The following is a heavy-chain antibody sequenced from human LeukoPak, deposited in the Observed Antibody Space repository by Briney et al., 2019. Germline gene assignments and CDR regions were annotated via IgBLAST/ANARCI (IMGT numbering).Heavy chain of an antibody. CDR3: AREGTSGTNWFDP. CDR1: DYSIISDYY. Sequence: SETLSLTCGVSDYSIISDYYWGWIRQPPGKGLEWIGSIYHSGSTYYNPSLKSRVTISVDTSKNQFSLKLTSVTAADTAVYYCAREGTSGTNWFDPWGQGTLVTVTS. J-gene: IGHJ5*02. D-gene: IGHD3-10*01. CDR2: IYHSGST. V-gene: IGHV4-38-2*02.